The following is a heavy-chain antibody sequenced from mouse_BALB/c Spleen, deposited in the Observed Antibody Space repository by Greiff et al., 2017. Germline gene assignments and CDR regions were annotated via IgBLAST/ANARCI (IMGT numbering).Heavy chain of an antibody. CDR3: GKSYSGYYYYAMDY. J-gene: IGHJ4*01. CDR1: GYSFTGYF. D-gene: IGHD1-2*01. Sequence: VQLQQSGPELVKPGASVKISCKASGYSFTGYFMNWVNQSPGKSLEWIGRINPYNGDTFYNQKFKGKATLTVDKSSSTAYMQVLSLTSEDSAVYYCGKSYSGYYYYAMDYWGQGTSVTVSS. V-gene: IGHV1-37*01. CDR2: INPYNGDT.